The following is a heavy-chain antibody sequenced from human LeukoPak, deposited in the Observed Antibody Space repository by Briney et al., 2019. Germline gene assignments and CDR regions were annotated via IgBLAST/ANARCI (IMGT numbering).Heavy chain of an antibody. V-gene: IGHV3-21*01. D-gene: IGHD2-21*01. J-gene: IGHJ6*02. CDR1: GFTFSSYS. CDR2: ISSSSSYI. CDR3: ARGLPLLSYGMDV. Sequence: GGSLRLSCAASGFTFSSYSMNWVRQAPGKGLEWVSSISSSSSYIYYADPVKGRFTISRDNAKNSLYLQMNSLRAEDTAVYYCARGLPLLSYGMDVWGQGTTVTVSS.